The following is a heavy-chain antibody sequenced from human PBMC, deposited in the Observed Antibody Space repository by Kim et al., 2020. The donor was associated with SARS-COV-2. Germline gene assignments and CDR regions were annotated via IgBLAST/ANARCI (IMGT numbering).Heavy chain of an antibody. D-gene: IGHD3-10*01. CDR2: IIPIFGTA. Sequence: SVKVSCKASGGTFSSYAISWVRQAPGQGLEWMGGIIPIFGTANYAQKFQGRVTITADESTSTAYMELSSLRSEDTAVYYCASYGSGSYPRKEYYGMDVWGQGTTVTVSS. V-gene: IGHV1-69*13. CDR3: ASYGSGSYPRKEYYGMDV. J-gene: IGHJ6*02. CDR1: GGTFSSYA.